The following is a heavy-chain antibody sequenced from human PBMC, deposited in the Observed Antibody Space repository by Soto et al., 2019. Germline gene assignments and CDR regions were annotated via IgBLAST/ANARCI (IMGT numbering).Heavy chain of an antibody. D-gene: IGHD6-13*01. J-gene: IGHJ4*02. CDR3: ARVQAAADTSTRSLDY. Sequence: ASVKVSCKASGYSFTSNFMHWVRQAPGQGLEWMGIINPSAGSTSYAQEFQGRVTMTRDTSTSTVYMELSSLRSEDTAVYYCARVQAAADTSTRSLDYWGQGTLVTVSS. V-gene: IGHV1-46*01. CDR2: INPSAGST. CDR1: GYSFTSNF.